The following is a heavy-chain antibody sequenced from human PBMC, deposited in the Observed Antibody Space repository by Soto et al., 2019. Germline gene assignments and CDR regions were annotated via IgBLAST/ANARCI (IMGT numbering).Heavy chain of an antibody. CDR3: SCGNSAYDY. V-gene: IGHV3-49*03. D-gene: IGHD1-26*01. J-gene: IGHJ4*02. CDR2: IRSKAYGGTT. CDR1: GFTFGEYA. Sequence: PVGSLRLSCTASGFTFGEYAMSWFRQAPGKGLEWVGFIRSKAYGGTTEYAASVKGRFTISRDDSKSIAYLQMNSLKTEDTAVYYCSCGNSAYDYWGQGTLVTVSS.